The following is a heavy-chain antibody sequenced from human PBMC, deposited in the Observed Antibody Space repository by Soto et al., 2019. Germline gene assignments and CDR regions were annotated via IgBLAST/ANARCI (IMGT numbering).Heavy chain of an antibody. CDR2: IFHSGDT. V-gene: IGHV4-4*02. J-gene: IGHJ6*02. CDR3: AYSTGWDRQDV. Sequence: QVQLQESGPGLVKPSGTLSLTCAVSGDSISNSRWWTWVLQPPGKGLGWIGDIFHSGDTNYTPSLKRRVFISVAKTQNQFPLKVSSVTAADTAVYYCAYSTGWDRQDVWGQGTLVTVSS. D-gene: IGHD6-19*01. CDR1: GDSISNSRW.